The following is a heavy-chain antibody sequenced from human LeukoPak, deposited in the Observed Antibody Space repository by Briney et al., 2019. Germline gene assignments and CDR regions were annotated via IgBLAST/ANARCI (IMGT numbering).Heavy chain of an antibody. CDR2: IYYSGST. J-gene: IGHJ4*02. CDR3: ARVYVGARYFDY. Sequence: PSEILSLTCTVSGGSISSSSYYWGWIRQPPGKGLEWIGSIYYSGSTYYNPSLKSRVTISVDTSKNQFSLKLSSVTAADTAVYYCARVYVGARYFDYWGQGTLVTVSS. CDR1: GGSISSSSYY. D-gene: IGHD1-26*01. V-gene: IGHV4-39*07.